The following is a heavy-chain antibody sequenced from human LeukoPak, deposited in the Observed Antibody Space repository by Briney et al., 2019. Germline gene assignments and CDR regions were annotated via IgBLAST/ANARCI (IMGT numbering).Heavy chain of an antibody. CDR2: IYYSGST. D-gene: IGHD2-21*02. V-gene: IGHV4-39*01. J-gene: IGHJ4*02. Sequence: TSETLSLTCTVSGGSISSSSYYWGWIRQPPGKGLEWIGSIYYSGSTYYNPSLKSRVTISVDTSKNQFSLKLSSVTAADTAVYYCARSYCGGDCYHLDYWGQGTLVTVSS. CDR1: GGSISSSSYY. CDR3: ARSYCGGDCYHLDY.